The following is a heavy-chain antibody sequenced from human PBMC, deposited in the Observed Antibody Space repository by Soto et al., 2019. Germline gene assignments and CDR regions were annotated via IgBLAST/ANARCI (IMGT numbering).Heavy chain of an antibody. V-gene: IGHV3-23*01. D-gene: IGHD3-3*01. CDR2: ISGSGGST. J-gene: IGHJ4*02. CDR3: AKDLTIFGVPDY. Sequence: GGSLRLSCAASGFTFSSYAMSWVRQAPGKGLEWVSAISGSGGSTYYADSVKGRFTISRDNSKNTLYLQMYSLRAEDTAVYYCAKDLTIFGVPDYWGQGTLVTVSS. CDR1: GFTFSSYA.